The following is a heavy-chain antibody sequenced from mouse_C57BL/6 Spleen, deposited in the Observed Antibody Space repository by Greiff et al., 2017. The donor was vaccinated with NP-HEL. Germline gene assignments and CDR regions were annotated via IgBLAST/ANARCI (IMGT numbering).Heavy chain of an antibody. V-gene: IGHV1-82*01. D-gene: IGHD2-4*01. CDR1: GYAFSSSW. CDR2: IYPGDGDT. J-gene: IGHJ4*01. Sequence: VQLQESGPELVKPGASVKISCKASGYAFSSSWMNWVKQRPGKGLEWIGRIYPGDGDTNYNGKFKGKATLTADKSSSTAYMQLSSLTSEDSAVCFCARYYDYAYAMDYWGQGTSVTVSS. CDR3: ARYYDYAYAMDY.